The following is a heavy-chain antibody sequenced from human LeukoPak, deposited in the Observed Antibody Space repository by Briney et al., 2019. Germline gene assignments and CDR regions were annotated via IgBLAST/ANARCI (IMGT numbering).Heavy chain of an antibody. V-gene: IGHV3-33*06. Sequence: GTSLRLSCAASGFTFSNYGMHWVRQAPGKGLEWVAVIWHDGSNRYYADSVKGRFTISRDNTKNILYLQMSSPRAEDTAVYYCANNFDYWGQGTLVTVSS. CDR1: GFTFSNYG. CDR3: ANNFDY. CDR2: IWHDGSNR. J-gene: IGHJ4*02.